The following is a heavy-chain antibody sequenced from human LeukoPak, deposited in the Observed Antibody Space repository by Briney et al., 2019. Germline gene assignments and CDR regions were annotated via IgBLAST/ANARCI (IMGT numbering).Heavy chain of an antibody. CDR2: IRYDGSNK. CDR1: GFTFSSYG. CDR3: AKDPYYYDSSGYYHDY. D-gene: IGHD3-22*01. V-gene: IGHV3-30*02. Sequence: GGSLRLSCAASGFTFSSYGMHWVRQAPGKGLEWLAFIRYDGSNKYYADSVKGRFTISRDNSKNTLYLQMNSLRAEDTAVYYCAKDPYYYDSSGYYHDYWGQGTLVTVSS. J-gene: IGHJ4*02.